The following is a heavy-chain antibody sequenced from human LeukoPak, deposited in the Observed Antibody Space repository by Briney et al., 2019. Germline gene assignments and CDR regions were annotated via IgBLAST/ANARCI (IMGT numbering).Heavy chain of an antibody. V-gene: IGHV3-23*01. CDR2: ISGSGGST. J-gene: IGHJ3*02. D-gene: IGHD3-22*01. CDR3: AKYRSTMIVVGPFDI. CDR1: GFTFSSYA. Sequence: SGGSLRLSCAASGFTFSSYAMSWVRQAPGKGLEWVSAISGSGGSTYYADSVKGRFTNSRDNSKNTLYLQMNSLRAEDTAVYYCAKYRSTMIVVGPFDIWGQGTMVTVSS.